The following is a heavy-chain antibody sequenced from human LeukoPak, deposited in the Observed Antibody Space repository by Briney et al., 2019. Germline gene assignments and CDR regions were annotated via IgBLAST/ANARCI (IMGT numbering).Heavy chain of an antibody. Sequence: GGSLRLSCAASGFTFSSYAMSWVRQAPGKGLEWVSAISGSGGSTYYADSVKGRFTISRDNSKNTLYLQMNSLRAEDTAVYYCAKGGAITNSITMVRHNNWLDPWGQGTLVTVSS. CDR2: ISGSGGST. CDR1: GFTFSSYA. CDR3: AKGGAITNSITMVRHNNWLDP. V-gene: IGHV3-23*01. J-gene: IGHJ5*02. D-gene: IGHD3-10*01.